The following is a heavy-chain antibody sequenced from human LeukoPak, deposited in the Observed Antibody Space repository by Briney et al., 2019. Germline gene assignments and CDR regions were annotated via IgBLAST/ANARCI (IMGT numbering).Heavy chain of an antibody. V-gene: IGHV4-61*01. D-gene: IGHD3-10*01. CDR1: GGSISSNNYY. CDR2: IYYSGST. CDR3: ARDLGAPWGSYGSGSYYNGGENWFDP. J-gene: IGHJ5*02. Sequence: PSETLSLTCTVSGGSISSNNYYWGWIRQPPGKGLEWIGYIYYSGSTNYNPSLKSRVTISVDTSKNQFSLKLSSVTAADTAVYYCARDLGAPWGSYGSGSYYNGGENWFDPWGQGTLVAVSS.